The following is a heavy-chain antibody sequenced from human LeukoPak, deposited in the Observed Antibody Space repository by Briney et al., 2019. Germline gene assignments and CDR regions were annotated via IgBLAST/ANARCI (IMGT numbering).Heavy chain of an antibody. CDR1: GGSFSGYY. J-gene: IGHJ6*03. Sequence: SETLSLTCAVCGGSFSGYYWSWIRQPPGKGLEWIGEINHSGSTNYNPSLKSRVTISVDASKKQFSLKLRSVTAADTAVYYCARVGRYCSSSSCYPRVYYMDVWGKGTTVTVSS. D-gene: IGHD2-2*01. CDR3: ARVGRYCSSSSCYPRVYYMDV. CDR2: INHSGST. V-gene: IGHV4-34*01.